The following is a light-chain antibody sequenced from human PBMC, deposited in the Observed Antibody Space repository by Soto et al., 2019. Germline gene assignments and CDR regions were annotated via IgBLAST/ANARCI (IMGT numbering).Light chain of an antibody. CDR2: GAS. CDR1: QSVTSD. J-gene: IGKJ1*01. Sequence: EIVMRLAPAKPSVSPEARATRSCRASQSVTSDVAWYLQKPGQAPRLLIHGASSRSTGIPARFSGSGSGTEFTLTISSLQSEDFAVYYCQQYNNWPPWTFGQGTKVDIK. V-gene: IGKV3-15*01. CDR3: QQYNNWPPWT.